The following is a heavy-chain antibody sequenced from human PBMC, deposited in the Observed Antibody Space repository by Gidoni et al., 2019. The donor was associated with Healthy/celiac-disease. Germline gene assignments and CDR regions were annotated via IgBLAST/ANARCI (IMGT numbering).Heavy chain of an antibody. CDR3: TTTDYRYDSSGYWV. Sequence: EVQLVEAGGGLVKPGGSLRLSCAASGFTFRNAWMNWVRQAPGKGLGWFGRIKSKTDGGTTDYAAPVKGRFTISRDDSKNTLYLQMNSLKTEDTAVYYCTTTDYRYDSSGYWVWGQGTLVTVSS. D-gene: IGHD3-22*01. CDR1: GFTFRNAW. V-gene: IGHV3-15*07. CDR2: IKSKTDGGTT. J-gene: IGHJ4*02.